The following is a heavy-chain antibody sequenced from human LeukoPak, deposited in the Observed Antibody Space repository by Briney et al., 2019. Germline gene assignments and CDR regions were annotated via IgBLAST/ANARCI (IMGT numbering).Heavy chain of an antibody. D-gene: IGHD3-16*02. CDR1: GYTFTGYY. CDR3: ARGTSVWGSYRYDRDAFDI. J-gene: IGHJ3*02. V-gene: IGHV1-2*02. CDR2: INPNSGGT. Sequence: ASVKVSCKASGYTFTGYYMHWVRQAPGQGLEWMGWINPNSGGTNYAQKFQGRVTMTRDTSISTAYMELSRLRSDDTAVYYCARGTSVWGSYRYDRDAFDIWGQGTMVTVSS.